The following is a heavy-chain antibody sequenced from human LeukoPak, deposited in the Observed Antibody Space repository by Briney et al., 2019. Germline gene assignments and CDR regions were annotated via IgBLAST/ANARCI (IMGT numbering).Heavy chain of an antibody. CDR2: TYYRSKWST. CDR3: ARLENWAFDY. V-gene: IGHV6-1*01. Sequence: QTPSLTCAISGDSVSSNSAAWNWIRQSPSGGLEWLGRTYYRSKWSTDYAVSVKSRITINPDTSKNQFSLQLNSVTPEDTAVYYCARLENWAFDYWGQGALRTVSS. D-gene: IGHD3-3*01. J-gene: IGHJ4*02. CDR1: GDSVSSNSAA.